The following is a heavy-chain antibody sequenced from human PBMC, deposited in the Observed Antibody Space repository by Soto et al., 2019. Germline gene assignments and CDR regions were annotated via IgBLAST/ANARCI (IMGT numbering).Heavy chain of an antibody. J-gene: IGHJ5*02. D-gene: IGHD1-1*01. CDR3: ARHNPQGPNWFDP. Sequence: ASVKVSCKASGYTFTSYGISWVRQAPGQGLEWVGWISGYDGNTDYAHKFRGRVTMTTDTSTNTAYMDLRSLRSDDTAVYYCARHNPQGPNWFDPGGQEPRVTFS. CDR2: ISGYDGNT. CDR1: GYTFTSYG. V-gene: IGHV1-18*01.